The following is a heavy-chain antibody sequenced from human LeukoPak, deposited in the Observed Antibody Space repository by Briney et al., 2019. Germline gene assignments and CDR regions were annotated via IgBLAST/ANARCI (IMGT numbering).Heavy chain of an antibody. CDR2: INPHSGNT. CDR1: GYTFTSYD. Sequence: ASVKVSCKASGYTFTSYDINWVRQATGQGLEWMGWINPHSGNTGYAQKFQGRVTMTRNTSISTAYMELGSLRSEDTAVYYCSRGGYSYEYYYYYYYMDVWGKGTTVTVSS. D-gene: IGHD5-18*01. CDR3: SRGGYSYEYYYYYYYMDV. V-gene: IGHV1-8*01. J-gene: IGHJ6*03.